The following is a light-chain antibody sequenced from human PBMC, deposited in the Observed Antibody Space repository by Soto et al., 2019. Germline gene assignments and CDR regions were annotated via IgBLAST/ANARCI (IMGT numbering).Light chain of an antibody. CDR2: DAS. CDR1: QSVSSY. V-gene: IGKV3-11*01. CDR3: QQRSNLPLT. J-gene: IGKJ4*01. Sequence: EIVLTQSPATLSLSPGERATLSCRASQSVSSYLAWYQQKPGQAPRLLIYDASNRATGIPARFSGSGSGTDFPLTISSLEPEDFAVYYCQQRSNLPLTFGGGTKVDIK.